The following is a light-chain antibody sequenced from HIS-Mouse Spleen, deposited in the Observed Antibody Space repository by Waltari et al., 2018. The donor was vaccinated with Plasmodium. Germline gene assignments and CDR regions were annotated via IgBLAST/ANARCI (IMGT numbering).Light chain of an antibody. J-gene: IGKJ1*01. CDR3: QQYYSTPRT. CDR2: WAS. Sequence: DIVMTQSPASLAVSLGERATINCKSRQSVLYSSNNKNYLAWYQQKPGQPPKLLIYWASTRESGVPDRFSGSGSGTDFTLTISSLQAEDVAVYYCQQYYSTPRTFGQGTKVEIK. V-gene: IGKV4-1*01. CDR1: QSVLYSSNNKNY.